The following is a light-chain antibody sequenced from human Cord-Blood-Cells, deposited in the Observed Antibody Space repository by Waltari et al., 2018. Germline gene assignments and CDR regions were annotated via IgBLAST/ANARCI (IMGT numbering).Light chain of an antibody. J-gene: IGKJ3*01. CDR3: IQGTHWPFT. CDR1: QSLVYSDGNTS. V-gene: IGKV2-30*01. Sequence: VVMTQSPLSLPVTLGQPAYISCRSSQSLVYSDGNTSLNWFQQRPGQSPRRLIYKVSNRDSGVPDRFSGSGSGTDFTPKISRVEAEDVGVYYCIQGTHWPFTFGPGTKVDIK. CDR2: KVS.